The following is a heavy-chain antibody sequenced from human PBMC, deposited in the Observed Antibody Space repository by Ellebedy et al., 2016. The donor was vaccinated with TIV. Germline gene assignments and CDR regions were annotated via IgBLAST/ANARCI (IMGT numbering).Heavy chain of an antibody. CDR3: ARGYSSGTYWYYFDN. CDR2: VSYDGASK. V-gene: IGHV3-30*03. J-gene: IGHJ4*02. CDR1: GFTFSSYG. Sequence: PGGSLRLFCSASGFTFSSYGIHWVRQTPGKGLEWVAVVSYDGASKYYADSVKGRFTISRDNSKSTLYLQMNSLRAEDTAVYYCARGYSSGTYWYYFDNWGQGTLVTVSP. D-gene: IGHD1-26*01.